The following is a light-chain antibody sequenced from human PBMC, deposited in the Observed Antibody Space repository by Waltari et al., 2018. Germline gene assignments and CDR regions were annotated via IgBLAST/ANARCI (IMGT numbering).Light chain of an antibody. V-gene: IGLV1-40*01. J-gene: IGLJ2*01. CDR2: GNT. CDR3: QSYDTSLSGSI. CDR1: TSNLGAGFA. Sequence: QSVLTQPPSVSGAPGQRVTISCAGNTSNLGAGFAVHRYQQFPGTVPKLLIYGNTNRPSGVPDRFSGSKSGTSASLAITGLQTDDEADYYCQSYDTSLSGSIFGGGTRLTVL.